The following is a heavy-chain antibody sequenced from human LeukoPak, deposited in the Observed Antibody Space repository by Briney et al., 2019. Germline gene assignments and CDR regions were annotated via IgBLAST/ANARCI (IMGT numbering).Heavy chain of an antibody. V-gene: IGHV4-4*07. CDR3: ANSYSSSWYSY. D-gene: IGHD6-13*01. CDR1: GGSISSYY. J-gene: IGHJ4*02. Sequence: PSETLSLTCTVSGGSISSYYWSWIRQPAGKGLEWIGRIHTSVRTNYNPSLKSRVTMSVDTSKNQFSLKLSSVTAADTAVYYCANSYSSSWYSYWGQGTLVTVSS. CDR2: IHTSVRT.